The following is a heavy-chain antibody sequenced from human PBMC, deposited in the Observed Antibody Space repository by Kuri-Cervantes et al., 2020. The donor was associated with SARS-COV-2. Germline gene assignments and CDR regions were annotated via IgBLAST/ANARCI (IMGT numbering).Heavy chain of an antibody. J-gene: IGHJ4*02. CDR2: ISAYNGNT. CDR3: ARVFGHQQLGEDY. V-gene: IGHV1-18*04. CDR1: GYTFTGYY. D-gene: IGHD6-13*01. Sequence: ASVKASCKASGYTFTGYYMHWVRQAPGQGLEWMGWISAYNGNTNYAQKLQGRVTMTTDTSTSTAYMELRSLRSDDTAVYYCARVFGHQQLGEDYWGQGTLVTVSS.